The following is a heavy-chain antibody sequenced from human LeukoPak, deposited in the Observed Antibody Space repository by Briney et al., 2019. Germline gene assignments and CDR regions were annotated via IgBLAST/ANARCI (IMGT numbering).Heavy chain of an antibody. CDR2: VSANNGNT. CDR1: GYTFTSFG. J-gene: IGHJ4*02. V-gene: IGHV1-18*01. Sequence: ASVKVSCKASGYTFTSFGITWLRQAPGQGLEWMGWVSANNGNTNYAQKLQGRVTMTTDTSTSTAYMELRSLRSDDTAVYYCARVGYSNSYDYWGQGTLVTVSS. CDR3: ARVGYSNSYDY. D-gene: IGHD1-26*01.